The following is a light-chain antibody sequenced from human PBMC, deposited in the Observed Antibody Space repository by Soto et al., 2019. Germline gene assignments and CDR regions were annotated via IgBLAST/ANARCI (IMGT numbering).Light chain of an antibody. V-gene: IGKV3-20*01. CDR3: QQYGSSPLT. CDR2: AAS. J-gene: IGKJ4*01. CDR1: QSVSSSF. Sequence: EIVLTQSPGTLSLSPGERATLYCRASQSVSSSFLAWYQQRPGQAPRLLIYAASNTAPGIPDRFSGSGSGTDFTLTISRLEPEDFAVYYCQQYGSSPLTFGGGTKVDIK.